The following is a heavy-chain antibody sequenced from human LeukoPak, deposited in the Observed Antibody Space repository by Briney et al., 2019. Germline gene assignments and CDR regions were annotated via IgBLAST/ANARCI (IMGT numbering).Heavy chain of an antibody. V-gene: IGHV4-61*02. CDR2: VYISGST. D-gene: IGHD6-13*01. Sequence: SETLSLTCTVSGGSISSGSYYWTWIRQPAGKGLEWIGRVYISGSTNYNPSLKSRVTISVDTSKNQFSLKLSSVTAADTAVYYCARVDTERGNSSSWWGSDYYYYYYMDVWGKGTTVTISS. CDR1: GGSISSGSYY. J-gene: IGHJ6*03. CDR3: ARVDTERGNSSSWWGSDYYYYYYMDV.